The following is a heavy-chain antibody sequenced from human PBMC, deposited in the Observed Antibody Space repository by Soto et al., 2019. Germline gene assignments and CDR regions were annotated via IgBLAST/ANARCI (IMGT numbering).Heavy chain of an antibody. D-gene: IGHD1-26*01. Sequence: GGSLRLSCAASGFTFSSYSMNWVRQAPGKGLEWVSSISSSSSYIYYADSVKGRFTISRDNAKNSLYLQMNSLRAEDTAVYYCERDLSGGSYYYYYYGMDVWGQGTTVTVSS. J-gene: IGHJ6*02. V-gene: IGHV3-21*01. CDR1: GFTFSSYS. CDR2: ISSSSSYI. CDR3: ERDLSGGSYYYYYYGMDV.